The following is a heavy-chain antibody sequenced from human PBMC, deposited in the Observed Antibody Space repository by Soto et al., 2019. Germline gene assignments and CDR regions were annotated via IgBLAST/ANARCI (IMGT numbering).Heavy chain of an antibody. Sequence: ASVKRDCKSACYKYVDDYVDWLIKNTGQGLEWIDILHAKGGESKYALKFEGRVTMTMDTATSTVYMDLRGLTSDDTAVYYCARVHCGGPCRPGEWFYYYGMVFWGQGTTVPGFS. V-gene: IGHV1-46*01. CDR2: LHAKGGES. CDR1: CYKYVDDY. D-gene: IGHD4-17*01. J-gene: IGHJ6*01. CDR3: ARVHCGGPCRPGEWFYYYGMVF.